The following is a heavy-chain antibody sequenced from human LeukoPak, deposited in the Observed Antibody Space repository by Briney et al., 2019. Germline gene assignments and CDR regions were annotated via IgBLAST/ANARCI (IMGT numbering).Heavy chain of an antibody. Sequence: PGGSLRLSCTASGFTFSTYAMSWVRQAPGKGLEWVSGISGRGGSTYYADSVKGRFTISRDSSKNTLHLQMNTLRAEDTAVYYCAKVKGGSGPFDDWGQGTLVTVSS. D-gene: IGHD6-19*01. CDR2: ISGRGGST. CDR3: AKVKGGSGPFDD. CDR1: GFTFSTYA. J-gene: IGHJ4*02. V-gene: IGHV3-23*01.